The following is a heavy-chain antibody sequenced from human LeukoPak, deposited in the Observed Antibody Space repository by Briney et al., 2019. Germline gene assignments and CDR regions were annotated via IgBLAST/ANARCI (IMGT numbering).Heavy chain of an antibody. CDR1: GFTFTKYW. J-gene: IGHJ3*02. CDR2: ISYDGNNK. D-gene: IGHD3-3*01. Sequence: GGSLRLSCAASGFTFTKYWMTWVRQAPGKGLEWVAVISYDGNNKYYADSVEGRFTISRDNSKNTLYLQMNSLRAEDTAVYYCAKDLSFGVVIMDAFDIWGQGTMVTVSS. V-gene: IGHV3-30*18. CDR3: AKDLSFGVVIMDAFDI.